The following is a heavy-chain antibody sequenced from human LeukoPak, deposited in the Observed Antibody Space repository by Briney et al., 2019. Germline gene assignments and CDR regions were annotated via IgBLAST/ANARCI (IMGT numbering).Heavy chain of an antibody. V-gene: IGHV3-23*01. CDR3: AKGDTVVTPHYFDY. Sequence: GGSLRLSCAASGFIFSNYPMGWVRQAKGKGLEWVSAISGSGGSTYYADSVKGRFTISRDNSKNTLYLQMNSLRAEDTAVYYCAKGDTVVTPHYFDYWGQGTLVTVSS. J-gene: IGHJ4*02. D-gene: IGHD4-23*01. CDR1: GFIFSNYP. CDR2: ISGSGGST.